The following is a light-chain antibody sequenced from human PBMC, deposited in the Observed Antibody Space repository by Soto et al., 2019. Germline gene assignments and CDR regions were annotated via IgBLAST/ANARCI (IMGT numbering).Light chain of an antibody. J-gene: IGKJ1*01. Sequence: EFVLTQSPGTLSLSPGERATLSFRASQPISNALAWYQHKPGQAPRLLIYAASIRATDFPARFSGSGSGTEFTLTISGLQSDDFAVYFCQQYNNWPPWTFGHGTKVDIK. V-gene: IGKV3-15*01. CDR1: QPISNA. CDR3: QQYNNWPPWT. CDR2: AAS.